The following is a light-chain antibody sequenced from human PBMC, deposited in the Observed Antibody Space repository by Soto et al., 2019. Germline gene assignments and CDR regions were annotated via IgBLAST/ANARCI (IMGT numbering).Light chain of an antibody. Sequence: DILMTQSPSSLSASVGDRVTFTCQASQDITNYLNWYQHKPGKAPELLIYDASNLETGDPSRFSGSGSGKDFTFTISSLQPEDFATYYCQQYDNFPLTLGGGTKVDIK. CDR1: QDITNY. CDR2: DAS. V-gene: IGKV1-33*01. J-gene: IGKJ4*01. CDR3: QQYDNFPLT.